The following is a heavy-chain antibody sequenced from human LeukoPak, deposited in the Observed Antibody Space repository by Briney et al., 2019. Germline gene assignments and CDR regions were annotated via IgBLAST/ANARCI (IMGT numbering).Heavy chain of an antibody. Sequence: ASVKVSCKASGYIFTGYYMHWVRQAPGQGLEWMGRINPNSGGTNYAQKFQGRVTMTRDTSISTAYMELSRLRSDDTAVYYCAIPSDYDILTGYYKAVDYWGQGTLVTVSS. CDR2: INPNSGGT. CDR3: AIPSDYDILTGYYKAVDY. J-gene: IGHJ4*02. D-gene: IGHD3-9*01. CDR1: GYIFTGYY. V-gene: IGHV1-2*06.